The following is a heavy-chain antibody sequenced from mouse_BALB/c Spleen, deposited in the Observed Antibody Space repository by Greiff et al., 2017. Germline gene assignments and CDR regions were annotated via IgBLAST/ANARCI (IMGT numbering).Heavy chain of an antibody. Sequence: QVQLQQSGPGLVAPSQSLSITCTVSGFSLTSYGVHWVRQPPGKGLEWLGVIWAGGSTNYNSALMSRLSISKDNSKSQVFLKMNSLQTDDTAMYYCAREGSSYVFAYWGQGTLVTVSA. CDR3: AREGSSYVFAY. CDR2: IWAGGST. D-gene: IGHD1-1*01. CDR1: GFSLTSYG. J-gene: IGHJ3*01. V-gene: IGHV2-9*02.